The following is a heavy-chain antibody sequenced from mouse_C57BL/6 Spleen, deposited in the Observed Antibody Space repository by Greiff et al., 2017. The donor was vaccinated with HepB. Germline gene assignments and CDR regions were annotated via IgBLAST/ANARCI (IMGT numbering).Heavy chain of an antibody. Sequence: GQLPPSGPDLFPPFSSSPLSFQASGYSFISSFMNLVNHRPGNFLYCIGRIYPGDGDTNYNGKFKGKATLTADKSSSTAYMQLSSLTSEDSAVYFCAKVYYGNCFDYWGQGNTLTVSS. CDR3: AKVYYGNCFDY. CDR2: IYPGDGDT. CDR1: GYSFISSF. D-gene: IGHD2-1*01. V-gene: IGHV1-82*01. J-gene: IGHJ2*01.